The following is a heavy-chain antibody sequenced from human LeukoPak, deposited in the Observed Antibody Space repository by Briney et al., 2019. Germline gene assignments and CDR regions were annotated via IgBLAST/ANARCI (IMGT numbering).Heavy chain of an antibody. Sequence: ASVKVSCKASGYTFTSYYMHWVRQAPGQGLEWMGIINPSGGSTSYAQKFQGRVTMTRDTSTSTVYMELSSLRSEDTAVYYCARDRNAGYSYGAFDYWGQGTLVTVSS. V-gene: IGHV1-46*01. CDR2: INPSGGST. D-gene: IGHD5-18*01. CDR1: GYTFTSYY. J-gene: IGHJ4*02. CDR3: ARDRNAGYSYGAFDY.